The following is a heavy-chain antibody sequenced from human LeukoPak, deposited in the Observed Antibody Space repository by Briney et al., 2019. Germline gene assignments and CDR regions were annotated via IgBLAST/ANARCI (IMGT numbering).Heavy chain of an antibody. J-gene: IGHJ5*02. CDR2: VDLGGTS. V-gene: IGHV4-61*02. CDR3: AREGAYCSGTDCFATTVDA. Sequence: PSETLSLTCNVSGYSISCGDYYWTWIRQPAGKGLEWIGRVDLGGTSSYNPSLISRVTVSVDPSKNRFSLSLTSVTAADTATYYCAREGAYCSGTDCFATTVDAWGPGALVTVSS. CDR1: GYSISCGDYY. D-gene: IGHD2-2*01.